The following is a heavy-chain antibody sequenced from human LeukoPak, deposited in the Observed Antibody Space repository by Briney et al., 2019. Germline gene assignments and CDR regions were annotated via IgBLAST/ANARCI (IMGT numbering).Heavy chain of an antibody. CDR1: GGSISNYY. D-gene: IGHD3-22*01. Sequence: SETLSLTCTVSGGSISNYYWSWIRQPPGKGLEWIGYIDHSGSTKYNPSLRSRVTISADTSKSQISLKLRSVSAADTAVYYCARDLLLGSGYFFDYWGQGTLVTVSS. CDR3: ARDLLLGSGYFFDY. CDR2: IDHSGST. J-gene: IGHJ4*02. V-gene: IGHV4-59*12.